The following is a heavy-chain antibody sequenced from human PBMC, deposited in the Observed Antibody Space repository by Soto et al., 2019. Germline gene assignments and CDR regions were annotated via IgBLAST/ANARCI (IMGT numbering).Heavy chain of an antibody. CDR3: AKGGYYDILTGTYFQH. V-gene: IGHV3-23*01. CDR1: GFTFSSYA. J-gene: IGHJ1*01. CDR2: ISGSGGST. Sequence: GGSLRLSCAASGFTFSSYAMSWVRQAPGKGLEWVSAISGSGGSTYYADSVKGRFTISRDNSKNTLYLQMNSLRAEDTAVYYCAKGGYYDILTGTYFQHWGQGTLVTVSS. D-gene: IGHD3-9*01.